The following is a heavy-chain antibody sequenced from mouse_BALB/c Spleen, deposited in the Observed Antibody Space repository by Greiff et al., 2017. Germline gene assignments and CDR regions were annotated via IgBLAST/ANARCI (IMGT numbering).Heavy chain of an antibody. D-gene: IGHD1-2*01. V-gene: IGHV5-17*02. J-gene: IGHJ3*01. CDR2: ISSGSSTI. CDR1: GFTFSSFG. CDR3: ARSSITTATPAWFAY. Sequence: EVKLMESGGGLVQPGGSRKLSCAASGFTFSSFGMHWVRQAPEKGLEWVAYISSGSSTIYYADTVKGRFTISRDNPKNTLFLQMTSLRSEDTAMYYCARSSITTATPAWFAYWGQGTLVTVSA.